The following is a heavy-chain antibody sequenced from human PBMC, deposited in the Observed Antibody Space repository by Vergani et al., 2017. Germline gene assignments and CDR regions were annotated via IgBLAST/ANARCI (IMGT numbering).Heavy chain of an antibody. Sequence: EVQLVQSGAEVKKPGESLKISCKGSGYCFTSYWIAWVRRMPGKGLEWMGIIYPGDSETRYSPSFQGQVTISADKSITTAYLHWSSLKASDTAMYYCATGHHSSRWPMIAEYFHHWGQGTLVSVAS. CDR3: ATGHHSSRWPMIAEYFHH. V-gene: IGHV5-51*03. D-gene: IGHD6-13*01. CDR2: IYPGDSET. CDR1: GYCFTSYW. J-gene: IGHJ1*01.